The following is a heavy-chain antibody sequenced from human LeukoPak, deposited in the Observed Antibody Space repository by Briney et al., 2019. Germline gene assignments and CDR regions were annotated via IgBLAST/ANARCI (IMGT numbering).Heavy chain of an antibody. V-gene: IGHV1-8*01. CDR3: TRETPSRYFDY. D-gene: IGHD4-23*01. CDR2: MNPNSGKT. CDR1: GYTLTSYD. J-gene: IGHJ4*02. Sequence: ASVKVSCKASGYTLTSYDINWVRQATGQGLEWMGWMNPNSGKTDYAQKFQGRITITRNTSISTAYMELSSLRSEDTAVYYCTRETPSRYFDYWGQGTLVTVSS.